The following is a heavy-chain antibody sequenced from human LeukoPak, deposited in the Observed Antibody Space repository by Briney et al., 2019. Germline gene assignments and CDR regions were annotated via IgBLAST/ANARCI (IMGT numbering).Heavy chain of an antibody. V-gene: IGHV3-20*04. CDR3: VRDGVRDGLYFDY. D-gene: IGHD5-24*01. CDR2: INWNGGST. CDR1: GFTFDDYG. Sequence: RTGGSLRLSCAASGFTFDDYGLSWVRQAPGKGLEWVSAINWNGGSTGYADPVKGRFTISRDNAKNSLYLQMNSLRAEDTAVYYCVRDGVRDGLYFDYWGQGTLVTVSS. J-gene: IGHJ4*02.